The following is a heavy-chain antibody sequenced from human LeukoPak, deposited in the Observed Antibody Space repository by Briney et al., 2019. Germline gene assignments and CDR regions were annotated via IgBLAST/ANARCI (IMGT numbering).Heavy chain of an antibody. CDR3: AKDRYQLPYGWFDP. Sequence: GGSLRLSCAASGFTVSSYAMSWVRQAPGKGLEWVSGISGSDDRRYYADSVKGRFIISRDNSKNTLYLQMLGLRAEDTAVYYCAKDRYQLPYGWFDPWGQGTLVTVSS. V-gene: IGHV3-23*01. CDR1: GFTVSSYA. CDR2: ISGSDDRR. J-gene: IGHJ5*02. D-gene: IGHD2-2*02.